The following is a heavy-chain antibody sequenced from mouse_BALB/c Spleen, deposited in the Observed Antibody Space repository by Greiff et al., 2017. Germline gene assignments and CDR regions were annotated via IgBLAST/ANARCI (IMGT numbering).Heavy chain of an antibody. CDR3: ARDGSSSAWFAY. V-gene: IGHV14-3*02. J-gene: IGHJ3*01. CDR1: GFNIKDTY. Sequence: EVKLLESGAELVKPGASVKLSCTASGFNIKDTYMHWVKQRPEQGLEWIGRIDPANGNTKYDPKFQGKATITADTSSNTAYLQLSSLTSEDTAVYYCARDGSSSAWFAYWGQGTLVTVSA. CDR2: IDPANGNT. D-gene: IGHD1-1*01.